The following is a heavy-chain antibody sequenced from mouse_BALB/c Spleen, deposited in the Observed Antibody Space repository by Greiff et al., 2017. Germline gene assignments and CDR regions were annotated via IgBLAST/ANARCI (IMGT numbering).Heavy chain of an antibody. J-gene: IGHJ2*01. V-gene: IGHV1-4*01. CDR2: INPSSGYT. CDR3: ARGGYDYDEDFDY. CDR1: GYTFTSYT. D-gene: IGHD2-4*01. Sequence: QVQLKQSGTVLARPGASVKMSCKASGYTFTSYTMHWVKQRPGQGLEWIGYINPSSGYTNHNQKFKDKATLTADKSSSTAYMQLSSLTSEDSAVYYCARGGYDYDEDFDYWGQGTTLTVSS.